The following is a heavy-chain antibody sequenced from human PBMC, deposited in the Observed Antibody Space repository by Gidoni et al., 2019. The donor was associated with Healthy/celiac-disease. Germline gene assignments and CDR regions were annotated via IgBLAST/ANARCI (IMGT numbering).Heavy chain of an antibody. V-gene: IGHV1-3*01. Sequence: QVQLVQSGAEVKKPGASVKVSCKASGYTFTSYAMHWVRQAPGQRLEWMGWINAGNGNTKYSQKFQGRVTITRDTSASTAYMELSSLRSEDTAVYYCARDLFYGDYDYYYYGMDVWGQGTTVTVSS. J-gene: IGHJ6*02. CDR1: GYTFTSYA. D-gene: IGHD4-17*01. CDR2: INAGNGNT. CDR3: ARDLFYGDYDYYYYGMDV.